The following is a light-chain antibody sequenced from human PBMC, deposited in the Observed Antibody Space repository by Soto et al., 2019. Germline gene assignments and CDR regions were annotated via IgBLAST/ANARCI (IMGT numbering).Light chain of an antibody. V-gene: IGKV3-20*01. CDR3: HQYGGSPWYT. Sequence: TQSPSSLSASVGDRVTITCRASQSISSSFLNWYQQRPGQAPKLLIYGASRRATGVPDRFSGSESGTDFTLTISRVEPEDFAVYYCHQYGGSPWYTFGQGTRLEV. J-gene: IGKJ2*01. CDR1: QSISSSF. CDR2: GAS.